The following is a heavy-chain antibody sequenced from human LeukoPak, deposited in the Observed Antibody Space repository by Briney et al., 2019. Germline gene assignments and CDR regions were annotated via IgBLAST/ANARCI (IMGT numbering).Heavy chain of an antibody. CDR2: IIDSTT. Sequence: GGSLRLSCAASGFSIGSFAMSWVRQAPGKGLEWVSSIIDSTTYYADSVKGRLTISRDNSKNTLYLQMSSLRAEDTALYYCAEDRVSGDGVWWFDPWGQGTLVTVSS. D-gene: IGHD4-17*01. V-gene: IGHV3-23*01. J-gene: IGHJ5*02. CDR1: GFSIGSFA. CDR3: AEDRVSGDGVWWFDP.